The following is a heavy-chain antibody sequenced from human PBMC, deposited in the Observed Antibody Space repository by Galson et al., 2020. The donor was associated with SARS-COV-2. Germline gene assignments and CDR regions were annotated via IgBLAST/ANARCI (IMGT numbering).Heavy chain of an antibody. CDR2: IIPIFGTA. CDR1: GGTFSSYA. Sequence: SVKVSCKASGGTFSSYAISWVRPATGQGLEWMGRIIPIFGTANYAQKFQGRVTITADESTSTAYMELSSLRSEDTAVYYCASWDGDYYDSSGTAGPFDPWGQGTLVTVFS. J-gene: IGHJ5*02. CDR3: ASWDGDYYDSSGTAGPFDP. D-gene: IGHD3-22*01. V-gene: IGHV1-69*13.